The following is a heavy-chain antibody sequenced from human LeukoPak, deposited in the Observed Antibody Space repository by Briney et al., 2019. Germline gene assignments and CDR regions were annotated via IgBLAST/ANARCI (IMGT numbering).Heavy chain of an antibody. Sequence: GGSLRLSCAASGFSLSNYWMHWVRQAPGKGLVWVSRIDSDGSNRNYVDSVRGRFTISRDNAKNTLYLQMDSLRAEDTAEYYCVRGTSRKNGYSGDDPYWGQGTLVIVSS. CDR1: GFSLSNYW. CDR3: VRGTSRKNGYSGDDPY. CDR2: IDSDGSNR. D-gene: IGHD5-12*01. J-gene: IGHJ4*02. V-gene: IGHV3-74*01.